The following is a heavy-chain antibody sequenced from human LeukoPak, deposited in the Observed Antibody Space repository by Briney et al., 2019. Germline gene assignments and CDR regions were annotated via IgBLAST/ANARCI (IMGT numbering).Heavy chain of an antibody. CDR2: ISGSGGST. V-gene: IGHV3-23*01. D-gene: IGHD6-25*01. J-gene: IGHJ5*02. CDR3: AKDQYSSGNWFDP. CDR1: GFTFSSYA. Sequence: GGSLRLSCVASGFTFSSYAMSWVCQAPGKGLEWVSAISGSGGSTYYADSVKGRFTISRDNSKNTLYLQMNSLRAEDTAVYYCAKDQYSSGNWFDPWGQGTLVTVSS.